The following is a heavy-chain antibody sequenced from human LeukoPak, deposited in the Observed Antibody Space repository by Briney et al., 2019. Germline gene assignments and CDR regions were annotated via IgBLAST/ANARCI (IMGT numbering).Heavy chain of an antibody. CDR3: ARGSLIVVVPAARKNWFDP. CDR2: INQSGST. V-gene: IGHV4-34*01. D-gene: IGHD2-2*01. Sequence: SETLSPPSLFNGGSSRVYSWGWFRNPPGKGLGWIGEINQSGSTNYNPSLKSRVTISVDTSKNQFSLKLSSVTAADTAVYYCARGSLIVVVPAARKNWFDPWGQGTLVTVSS. J-gene: IGHJ5*02. CDR1: GGSSRVYS.